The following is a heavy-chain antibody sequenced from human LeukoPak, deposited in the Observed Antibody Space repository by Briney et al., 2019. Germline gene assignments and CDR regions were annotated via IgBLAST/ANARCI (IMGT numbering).Heavy chain of an antibody. CDR3: ARDQERYCSGGSCYQGNWFDP. Sequence: GGSLRLSCAASGFTFSDYYMSWIRQAPGKGLEWVSYISSSGSTIYYADSVKGRFTISRDNAKNSLYLQMNSLRAEDTAVYYCARDQERYCSGGSCYQGNWFDPWGQGTLVTVSS. CDR1: GFTFSDYY. D-gene: IGHD2-15*01. V-gene: IGHV3-11*01. CDR2: ISSSGSTI. J-gene: IGHJ5*02.